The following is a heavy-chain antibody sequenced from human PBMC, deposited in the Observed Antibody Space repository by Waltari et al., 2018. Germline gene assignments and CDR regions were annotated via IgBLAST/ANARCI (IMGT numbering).Heavy chain of an antibody. CDR1: GFTFSSYS. J-gene: IGHJ4*02. CDR3: ARDSYYDILTGYLDY. D-gene: IGHD3-9*01. CDR2: ISSSSSYI. V-gene: IGHV3-21*01. Sequence: EVQLVESGGGLVKPGGSLRLSCTASGFTFSSYSMTWVRQAPGKGLEWVSSISSSSSYIYYADSVKGRFTISRDNAKNSLYLQMNSLRAEDTAVYYCARDSYYDILTGYLDYWGQGTLVTVSS.